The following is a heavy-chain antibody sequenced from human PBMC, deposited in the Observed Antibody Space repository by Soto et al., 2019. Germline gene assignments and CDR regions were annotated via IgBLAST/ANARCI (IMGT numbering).Heavy chain of an antibody. CDR2: IYYSGST. CDR3: ASQGYCSSTSCYARNWFDP. J-gene: IGHJ5*02. Sequence: PSETLSLTCTFSGCSSSSYYWILIRQPTGKGLEWIGYIYYSGSTNYNPSLKSRITISVDTSKNQFSLKLSSVTAADTAVYYCASQGYCSSTSCYARNWFDPWGQGTLVTVSS. V-gene: IGHV4-59*01. D-gene: IGHD2-2*01. CDR1: GCSSSSYY.